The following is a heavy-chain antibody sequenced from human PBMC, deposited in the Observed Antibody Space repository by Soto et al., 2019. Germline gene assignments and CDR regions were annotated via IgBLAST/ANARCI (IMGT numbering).Heavy chain of an antibody. CDR2: INPNSGGT. V-gene: IGHV1-2*04. D-gene: IGHD2-21*02. J-gene: IGHJ4*02. CDR3: ARSIVVVTALDY. CDR1: GYTFTGYY. Sequence: ASVKVSCKASGYTFTGYYMHWVRQAPGQGLEWMGWINPNSGGTNYAQKFQGWVTMTRDTSISTAYMELSRLRSDDTAVYYCARSIVVVTALDYWGPGTLVTVSS.